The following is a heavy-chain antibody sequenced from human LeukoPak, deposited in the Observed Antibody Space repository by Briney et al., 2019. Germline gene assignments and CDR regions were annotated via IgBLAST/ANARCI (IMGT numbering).Heavy chain of an antibody. CDR1: GFTFNRNA. Sequence: GGSLRLSCAASGFTFNRNAISWVRQAPGKGLEWVSTIGGSGDKTFYADSVRGRFTISRDNSKNMVHLQMNSLTGEDTALYYCVRRGDASSGWGDHDFWGQGALVTVSS. V-gene: IGHV3-23*01. J-gene: IGHJ4*02. D-gene: IGHD6-19*01. CDR3: VRRGDASSGWGDHDF. CDR2: IGGSGDKT.